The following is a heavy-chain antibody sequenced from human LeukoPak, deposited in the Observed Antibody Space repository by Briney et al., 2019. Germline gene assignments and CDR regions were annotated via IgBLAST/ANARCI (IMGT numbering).Heavy chain of an antibody. CDR1: GFTFSSHS. D-gene: IGHD1-20*01. CDR2: ISSSSSYI. CDR3: ATLITGDYYGMDV. Sequence: PGGPLRLSCAASGFTFSSHSMNWVRQAPGKGLEWVSSISSSSSYIYYADSVKGRFTISRDNAKNSLYLQMNSLRAEDTAVYYCATLITGDYYGMDVWGQGTTVTVSS. V-gene: IGHV3-21*01. J-gene: IGHJ6*02.